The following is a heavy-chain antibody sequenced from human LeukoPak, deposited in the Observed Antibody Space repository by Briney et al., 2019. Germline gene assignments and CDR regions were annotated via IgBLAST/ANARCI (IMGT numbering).Heavy chain of an antibody. Sequence: GGSLRLSCAASGFTFSSYSMNWVRQAPGKGLEWVSSISSSSSYIYYADSVKGRFTISRDNAKNSLYLQMNSLRAEDTAVYYCARDSGAAMAYFDHWGQGTLVTVSS. CDR1: GFTFSSYS. CDR2: ISSSSSYI. D-gene: IGHD5-18*01. V-gene: IGHV3-21*01. CDR3: ARDSGAAMAYFDH. J-gene: IGHJ4*02.